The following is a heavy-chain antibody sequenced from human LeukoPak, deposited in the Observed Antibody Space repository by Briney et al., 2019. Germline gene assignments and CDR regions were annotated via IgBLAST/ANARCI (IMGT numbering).Heavy chain of an antibody. J-gene: IGHJ6*03. CDR1: GFTFDDYA. CDR2: ISWNSGSI. D-gene: IGHD5-18*01. CDR3: AKDTAMVNYYYMDV. V-gene: IGHV3-9*01. Sequence: PSGGSLRLSCAASGFTFDDYAMHWVRQAPGKGLEWVSGISWNSGSIGYADSVKGRFTISRDNAKNSLYLQMNSLRAEDTALYYCAKDTAMVNYYYMDVWGKGTTVTISS.